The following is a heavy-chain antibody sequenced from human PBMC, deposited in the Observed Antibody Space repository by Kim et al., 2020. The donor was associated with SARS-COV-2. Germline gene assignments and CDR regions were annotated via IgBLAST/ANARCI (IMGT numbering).Heavy chain of an antibody. Sequence: SETLSLTCTVSGGSISSGGYYWSWIHQHPGKGLEGIGYIYYSGSTYYNPSLKSRVTITVDTSKNQFSLKLSSVTAADTAVYYCARENDSSGYYLFDYWGQGTLVTVSS. D-gene: IGHD3-22*01. CDR3: ARENDSSGYYLFDY. CDR2: IYYSGST. J-gene: IGHJ4*02. CDR1: GGSISSGGYY. V-gene: IGHV4-31*03.